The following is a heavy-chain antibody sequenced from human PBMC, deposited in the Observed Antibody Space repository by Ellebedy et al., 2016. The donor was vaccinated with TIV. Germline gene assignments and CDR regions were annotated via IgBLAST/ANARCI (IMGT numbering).Heavy chain of an antibody. J-gene: IGHJ4*02. Sequence: ASVKVSCKASGYTFTGYYMHWVRQAPGQGLEWMGIINPNSGGTSYAQRFQGRVTMTRDTSISTAYMELSRLRSDDTAVYYCARDGPTYYYDPWGQGTLVTVSS. D-gene: IGHD3-22*01. CDR3: ARDGPTYYYDP. CDR1: GYTFTGYY. CDR2: INPNSGGT. V-gene: IGHV1-2*02.